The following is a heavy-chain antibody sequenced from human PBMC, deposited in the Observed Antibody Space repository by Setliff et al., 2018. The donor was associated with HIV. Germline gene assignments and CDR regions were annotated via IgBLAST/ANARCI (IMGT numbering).Heavy chain of an antibody. CDR2: ISAYNGNT. V-gene: IGHV1-18*01. Sequence: ASVKVSCKASGYSFSTNGISWVRQALGQGLEWMGWISAYNGNTNYAQKFQGRVTMTTDTSTSTASMELRSLTSDDTAVYYCARDPPVVVRHLFDLWGQGTLVTVSS. J-gene: IGHJ4*02. D-gene: IGHD2-21*01. CDR3: ARDPPVVVRHLFDL. CDR1: GYSFSTNG.